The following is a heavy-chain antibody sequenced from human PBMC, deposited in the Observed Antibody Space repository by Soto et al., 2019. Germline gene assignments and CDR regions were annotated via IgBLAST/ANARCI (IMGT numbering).Heavy chain of an antibody. CDR3: ARGKYCSSTSCYISYQALRGYYGMDV. D-gene: IGHD2-2*02. CDR2: IDYSGST. CDR1: GGSMRDYY. Sequence: PSETLSLTCTVSGGSMRDYYWSWIRQPPGKGLEWIGYIDYSGSTKYNPALKSRVTMSVETSKNHFSLKLNSVTTADTAVYYCARGKYCSSTSCYISYQALRGYYGMDVWGQGTTGTVSS. J-gene: IGHJ6*02. V-gene: IGHV4-59*01.